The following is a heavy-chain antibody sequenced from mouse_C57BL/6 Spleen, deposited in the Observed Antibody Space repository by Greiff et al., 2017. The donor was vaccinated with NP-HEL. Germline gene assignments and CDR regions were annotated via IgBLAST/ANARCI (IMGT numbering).Heavy chain of an antibody. CDR2: INPNNGGT. CDR1: GYTFTDYY. V-gene: IGHV1-26*01. J-gene: IGHJ3*01. D-gene: IGHD2-4*01. Sequence: VQLQQSGPELVKPGASVKISCKASGYTFTDYYMNWVKQSHGKSLEWIGDINPNNGGTSYNQKFKGKATLTVDKSSSTAYMELCSLTSEDSAVYYCAKYDYGAWFAYWGQGTLVTVSA. CDR3: AKYDYGAWFAY.